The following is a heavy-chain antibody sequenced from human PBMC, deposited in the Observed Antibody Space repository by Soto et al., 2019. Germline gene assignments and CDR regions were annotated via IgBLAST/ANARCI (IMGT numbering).Heavy chain of an antibody. Sequence: SETLSLTCTVSGGSISSYYWSWIRQPPGKGLEWIGYIYYSGSTNYNPSLKSRVTISVETSKNQFSLKLSSVTAADTAVYYCARDQLLDCSSTSCYAGVAAAGIAFDIWGQGTMVTVSS. D-gene: IGHD2-2*01. CDR1: GGSISSYY. CDR2: IYYSGST. CDR3: ARDQLLDCSSTSCYAGVAAAGIAFDI. V-gene: IGHV4-59*01. J-gene: IGHJ3*02.